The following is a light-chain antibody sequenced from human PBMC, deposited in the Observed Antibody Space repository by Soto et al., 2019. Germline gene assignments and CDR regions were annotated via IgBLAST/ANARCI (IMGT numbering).Light chain of an antibody. J-gene: IGKJ3*01. Sequence: IVLTQSPGTLSLSPGERATLSCGASQSVTNNFLAWYQQKPGQAPRLLIYGASSMATGVPDRFSGSGSGTDFTLTISRLEPGDFAVYYCQQYGTTLFTFGPGTKVDIK. V-gene: IGKV3-20*01. CDR2: GAS. CDR3: QQYGTTLFT. CDR1: QSVTNNF.